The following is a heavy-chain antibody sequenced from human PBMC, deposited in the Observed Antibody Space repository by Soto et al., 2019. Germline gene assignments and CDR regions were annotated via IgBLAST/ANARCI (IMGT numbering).Heavy chain of an antibody. CDR3: GKGGGGDHGY. CDR1: GFIFTTSD. J-gene: IGHJ4*02. CDR2: ITITGDTT. Sequence: EVQLVESEGGLVQPGGSLRLSCEASGFIFTTSDMSWVRQAPGKGLEWISSITITGDTTHYADSVKGRFTISRDNSKKPFYLQMNTLKGDYPAVYYCGKGGGGDHGYWGQGTLVAVSS. V-gene: IGHV3-23*04. D-gene: IGHD2-21*02.